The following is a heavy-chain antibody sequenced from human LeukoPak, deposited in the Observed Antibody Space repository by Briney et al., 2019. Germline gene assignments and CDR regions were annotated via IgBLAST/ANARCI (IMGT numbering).Heavy chain of an antibody. CDR3: ARGYYDFWRGPHDAFDI. CDR1: GFTFSSYS. CDR2: ISSSSSYI. Sequence: GGSLRLSCAASGFTFSSYSMNWVRQAPVKGLEWVSSISSSSSYIYYADSVKGRFTISRDNAKNSLYLQMNSLRAEDTAVYYCARGYYDFWRGPHDAFDIWGQGTMVTVSS. J-gene: IGHJ3*02. D-gene: IGHD3-3*01. V-gene: IGHV3-21*01.